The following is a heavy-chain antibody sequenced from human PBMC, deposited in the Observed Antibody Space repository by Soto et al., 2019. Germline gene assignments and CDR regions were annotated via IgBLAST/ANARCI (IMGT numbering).Heavy chain of an antibody. CDR1: GYTFTSYA. J-gene: IGHJ4*02. Sequence: QVQLVQSGAEVKKPGASVKVSCKASGYTFTSYAMHWVRQAPGQRLEWMGWINAGSGNRKYSQKFQGRVTITRDTSASTAYMELSSLRSEDTAVYYYARDVGGNDYWGQGTLVTVSS. CDR2: INAGSGNR. D-gene: IGHD2-15*01. CDR3: ARDVGGNDY. V-gene: IGHV1-3*01.